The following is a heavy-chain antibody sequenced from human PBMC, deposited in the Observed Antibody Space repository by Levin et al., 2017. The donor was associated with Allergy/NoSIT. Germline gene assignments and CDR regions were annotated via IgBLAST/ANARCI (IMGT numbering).Heavy chain of an antibody. V-gene: IGHV1-3*01. J-gene: IGHJ4*02. CDR1: GYTFTSYA. Sequence: PGGSLRLSCKASGYTFTSYAIHWVRQAPGQRLEWMGWINAGNGNTKYSQKFQGRVTITRDTSASAAYMELSSLRSEDTAVYYCARDLGYSGYGDLVDWGQGTLVTVSS. D-gene: IGHD5-12*01. CDR3: ARDLGYSGYGDLVD. CDR2: INAGNGNT.